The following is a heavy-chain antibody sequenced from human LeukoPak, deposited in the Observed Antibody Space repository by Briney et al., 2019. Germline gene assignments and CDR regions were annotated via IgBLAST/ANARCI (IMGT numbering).Heavy chain of an antibody. CDR2: IYYSGST. V-gene: IGHV4-59*08. Sequence: PSETLSLTCTASGGSISSYYWSWIRQPPGKGLEWIGYIYYSGSTNYNPSLKSRVTISVDTSKNQFSLKLSSVTAADTAVYYCARLVATAPGCDYWGQGTLVTVSS. J-gene: IGHJ4*02. CDR1: GGSISSYY. CDR3: ARLVATAPGCDY. D-gene: IGHD5-12*01.